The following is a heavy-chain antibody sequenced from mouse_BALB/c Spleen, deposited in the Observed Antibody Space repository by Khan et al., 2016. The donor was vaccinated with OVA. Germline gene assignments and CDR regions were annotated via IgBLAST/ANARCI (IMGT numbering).Heavy chain of an antibody. D-gene: IGHD1-2*01. CDR1: GYSITSGYG. V-gene: IGHV3-2*02. J-gene: IGHJ2*01. Sequence: EVQLQESGPGLVKPSQSLSLTCTVTGYSITSGYGWNWIRHFPGNQLEWMGYISYSGSTNYNPSLKSRISITRDTSNNQFFLLLNSVTTEDTATYYCAGTARLKYWGQGTTLTVSS. CDR3: AGTARLKY. CDR2: ISYSGST.